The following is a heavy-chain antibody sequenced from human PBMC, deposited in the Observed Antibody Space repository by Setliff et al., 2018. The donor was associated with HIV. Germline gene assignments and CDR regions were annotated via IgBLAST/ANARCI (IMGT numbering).Heavy chain of an antibody. J-gene: IGHJ6*03. D-gene: IGHD2-2*01. Sequence: PSETLSLTCTVSGGYISSRAYFWGWLRQPPGKGLEWIGSLDYIGRTYYNPSLNSRVSISVVTSKNQYSLKLSSVTAADTTVYYCARHVDCSTTSCYARPYYFYYMDVWGKGTTVTVSS. CDR1: GGYISSRAYF. CDR3: ARHVDCSTTSCYARPYYFYYMDV. V-gene: IGHV4-39*01. CDR2: LDYIGRT.